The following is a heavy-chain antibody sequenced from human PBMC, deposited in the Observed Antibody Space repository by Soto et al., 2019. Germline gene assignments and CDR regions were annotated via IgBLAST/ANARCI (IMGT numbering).Heavy chain of an antibody. CDR2: INSDGRRT. CDR3: ARRGAVAGLHY. CDR1: GFTFSSYW. J-gene: IGHJ4*02. Sequence: EVQLVESGGGLVQPGRSLRVSCAASGFTFSSYWMHWVRQAPGKGLVWVSRINSDGRRTRYADSVEGLFTISRDNAKNTLYLQMNSLGGEDTAILCCARRGAVAGLHYWGQGTLVTGSS. V-gene: IGHV3-74*01. D-gene: IGHD6-19*01.